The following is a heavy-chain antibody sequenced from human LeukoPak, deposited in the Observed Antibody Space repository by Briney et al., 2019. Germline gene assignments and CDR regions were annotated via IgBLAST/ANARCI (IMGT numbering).Heavy chain of an antibody. V-gene: IGHV4-4*07. CDR2: IYTSGST. Sequence: PSETLSLTCTVSGGSISSYYWSRIRQPAGKGLEWIGRIYTSGSTNYNPSLKSRVTMSVDTSKNQFSLKLSSVTAADTAVYYCARDLGCSGGSCYWNWFDPWGQGTLVTVSS. CDR1: GGSISSYY. D-gene: IGHD2-15*01. CDR3: ARDLGCSGGSCYWNWFDP. J-gene: IGHJ5*02.